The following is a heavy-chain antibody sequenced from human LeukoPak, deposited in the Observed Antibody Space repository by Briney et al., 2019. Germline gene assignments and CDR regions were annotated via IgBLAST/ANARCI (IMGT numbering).Heavy chain of an antibody. CDR2: ISGSGGST. CDR3: AKSPNSITVIVVVISLDAFDI. D-gene: IGHD3-22*01. J-gene: IGHJ3*02. V-gene: IGHV3-23*01. Sequence: PGGSLRLSCAASGFTFSSYAMSWVRQAPGKGLEWVSAISGSGGSTYYADSVKGRFTISRDNSKNTLYLQMNSLRAEDTAVYYCAKSPNSITVIVVVISLDAFDIWGQGTMVTVSS. CDR1: GFTFSSYA.